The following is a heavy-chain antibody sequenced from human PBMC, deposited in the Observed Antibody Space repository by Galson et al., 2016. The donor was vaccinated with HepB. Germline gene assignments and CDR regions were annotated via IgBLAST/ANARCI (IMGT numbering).Heavy chain of an antibody. Sequence: SETLSLTCAVYGESLSGNYWSWIRQPPGKGLEWIGEINHTGSTKYSPSLNSRVTISVDTSKSQLSLKLSSVTAADTAAYYCARGPIVARMRWFDPWGQGSLVTVSS. CDR2: INHTGST. CDR3: ARGPIVARMRWFDP. D-gene: IGHD2-15*01. V-gene: IGHV4-34*01. CDR1: GESLSGNY. J-gene: IGHJ5*02.